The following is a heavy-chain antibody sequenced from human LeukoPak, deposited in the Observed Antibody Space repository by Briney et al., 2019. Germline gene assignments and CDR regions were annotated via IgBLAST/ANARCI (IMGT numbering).Heavy chain of an antibody. D-gene: IGHD2-2*02. Sequence: SETLSLTCTVSGYSISSGYYWGWIRQPPGKGLERIGSIYHSGSTYYNPSLKSRVTISVDTSKNQFSLKLSSVTAADTAVYYCAKGGLYPHPPCDYWGQGTLVTVSS. CDR2: IYHSGST. V-gene: IGHV4-38-2*02. CDR3: AKGGLYPHPPCDY. CDR1: GYSISSGYY. J-gene: IGHJ4*02.